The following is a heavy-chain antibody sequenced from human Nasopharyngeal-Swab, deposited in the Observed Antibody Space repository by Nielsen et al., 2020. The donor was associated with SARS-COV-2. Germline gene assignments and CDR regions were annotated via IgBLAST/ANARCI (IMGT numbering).Heavy chain of an antibody. CDR1: GFTFSSYG. CDR2: IWYDGSNK. D-gene: IGHD1-26*01. CDR3: ARDGIVGATTGLDY. Sequence: GGSLRPSCAASGFTFSSYGMNWVRQAPGKGLEWVAGIWYDGSNKYYADSVKGRFTIPRDNSKNTLYLQMNSLRAEDTAVYYCARDGIVGATTGLDYWGQGTLVTVSS. V-gene: IGHV3-33*01. J-gene: IGHJ4*02.